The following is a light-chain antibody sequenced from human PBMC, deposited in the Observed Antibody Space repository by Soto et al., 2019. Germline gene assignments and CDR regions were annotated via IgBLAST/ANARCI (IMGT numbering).Light chain of an antibody. CDR3: APWDDSLNGVV. V-gene: IGLV1-44*01. CDR2: NNN. J-gene: IGLJ2*01. Sequence: QSVLTQPPSVSGTPGQRVTISCSGSSSNVGSNTVTWYQQLPGTAPKLLIYNNNQRPSGVPDRFAGSKSGTSASLVISGLQSDDESDYYCAPWDDSLNGVVFGGGTKVTVL. CDR1: SSNVGSNT.